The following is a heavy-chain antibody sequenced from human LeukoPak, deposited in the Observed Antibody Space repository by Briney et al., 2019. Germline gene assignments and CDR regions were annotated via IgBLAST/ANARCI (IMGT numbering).Heavy chain of an antibody. Sequence: SSETLSLTCTVSGGSISSGGYYWSWIRQHPGKGLEWIGYIYYSGSTYYNPSLKSRVTISVDTSKNQFSLKLSSVTAADTAVYYCARDGGGGSFNWFDPWGQGTLVTVSS. J-gene: IGHJ5*02. V-gene: IGHV4-31*03. CDR3: ARDGGGGSFNWFDP. CDR1: GGSISSGGYY. D-gene: IGHD2-15*01. CDR2: IYYSGST.